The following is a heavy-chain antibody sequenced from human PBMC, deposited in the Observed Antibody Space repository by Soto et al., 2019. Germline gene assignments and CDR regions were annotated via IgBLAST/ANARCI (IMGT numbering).Heavy chain of an antibody. CDR1: GFTFSGSA. CDR2: IRSKANSYAT. J-gene: IGHJ4*02. Sequence: LRLSCAASGFTFSGSAMHWVRQASGRGLEWVGRIRSKANSYATAYAASVKGRFTISRDDSKNTAYLQMNSLKTEDTAVYYCTRIQYDSSGYSDYWGQGTLVTVSS. D-gene: IGHD3-22*01. V-gene: IGHV3-73*01. CDR3: TRIQYDSSGYSDY.